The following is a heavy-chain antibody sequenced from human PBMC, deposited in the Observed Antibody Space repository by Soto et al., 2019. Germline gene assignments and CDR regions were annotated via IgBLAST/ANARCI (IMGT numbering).Heavy chain of an antibody. J-gene: IGHJ6*02. CDR3: ARNLLQYYYGMDV. CDR1: GYTFTSYG. CDR2: ISAYNGNT. V-gene: IGHV1-18*01. D-gene: IGHD3-10*01. Sequence: QVQLVQSGAEVKKPGASVKVSCKASGYTFTSYGISWVRQAPGQGLEWMGWISAYNGNTNYEQKLQGRVNMTTDKPTNTANMELRSLRSDDTAVYYCARNLLQYYYGMDVWGQGTTVTVSS.